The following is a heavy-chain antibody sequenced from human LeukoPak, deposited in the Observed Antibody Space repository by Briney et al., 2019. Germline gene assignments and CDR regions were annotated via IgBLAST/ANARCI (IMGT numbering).Heavy chain of an antibody. V-gene: IGHV3-9*01. J-gene: IGHJ4*02. CDR1: GFTFDDYA. D-gene: IGHD6-25*01. Sequence: GGSLRLSCAGSGFTFDDYAMQWVRQAPGKGLEWVSGISWNSGSIGYADSVKGRFTISRDNSKNTLYLQMNSLRAEDTAVYYCARDQSGYFDYWGQGTLVTVSS. CDR2: ISWNSGSI. CDR3: ARDQSGYFDY.